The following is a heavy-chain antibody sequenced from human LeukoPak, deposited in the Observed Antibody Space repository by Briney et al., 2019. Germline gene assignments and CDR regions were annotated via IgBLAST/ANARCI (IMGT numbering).Heavy chain of an antibody. CDR3: ARVAGSGSSLPDY. Sequence: SETLSLTCTVSGGFISSYYWSWIRQPPGKGLEWIGYIYYSGSTNYNPSLKSRVTISVDTSKNQFSLKLSSVTAADTAVYYCARVAGSGSSLPDYWGQGTLVTVSS. CDR2: IYYSGST. D-gene: IGHD3-10*01. CDR1: GGFISSYY. J-gene: IGHJ4*02. V-gene: IGHV4-59*01.